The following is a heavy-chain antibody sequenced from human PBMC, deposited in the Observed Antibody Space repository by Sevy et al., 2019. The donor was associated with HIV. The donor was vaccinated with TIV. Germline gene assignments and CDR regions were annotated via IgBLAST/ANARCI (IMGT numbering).Heavy chain of an antibody. CDR2: ISDSGDTT. J-gene: IGHJ4*02. CDR1: GFTFTNYA. Sequence: GGSLRLSCAASGFTFTNYAMNWVRQAPGKGLEWVSGISDSGDTTHYAESVKGRFTISRDNPKNTVSLQMGSLRAEDTAIYYCAKLPSTVMFREKGYWGQGTRVTVSS. CDR3: AKLPSTVMFREKGY. V-gene: IGHV3-23*01. D-gene: IGHD3-10*01.